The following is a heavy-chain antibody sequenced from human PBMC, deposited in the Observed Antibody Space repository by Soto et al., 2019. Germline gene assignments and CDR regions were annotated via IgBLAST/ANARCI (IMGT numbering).Heavy chain of an antibody. CDR2: ISYDGSNK. V-gene: IGHV3-30*18. CDR1: GFTFNSYG. J-gene: IGHJ4*02. D-gene: IGHD4-17*01. Sequence: QVQLVESGGGVVQPGRSLRLSCAASGFTFNSYGMHWVRQAPGKGLEWVTVISYDGSNKYYEDSVKGRFTISRDNSKNTLYLQMNSLRAEDTAVYYCAKGGPYGDYLSDDFDYWGQGTLVTVSS. CDR3: AKGGPYGDYLSDDFDY.